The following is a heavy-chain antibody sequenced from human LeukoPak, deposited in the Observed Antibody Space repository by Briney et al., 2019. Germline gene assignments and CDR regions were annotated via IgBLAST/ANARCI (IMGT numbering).Heavy chain of an antibody. Sequence: PGGSLRLSCAASGFTFSGSGMSWVRQAPGKGLEWVSTISAGGAGSTYYADSVKGRFTISRDNSKNTLYLLMNSLRAEDTAVYYCAKARFGWYGDSWGQGTLVTVSS. V-gene: IGHV3-23*01. CDR2: ISAGGAGST. CDR3: AKARFGWYGDS. J-gene: IGHJ4*02. CDR1: GFTFSGSG. D-gene: IGHD6-19*01.